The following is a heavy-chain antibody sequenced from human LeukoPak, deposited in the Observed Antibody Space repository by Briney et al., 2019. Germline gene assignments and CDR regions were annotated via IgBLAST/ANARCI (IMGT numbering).Heavy chain of an antibody. CDR1: GGSFSGYY. V-gene: IGHV4-34*01. CDR3: ARGLVVPYRVAFDI. D-gene: IGHD3-22*01. CDR2: INHSGST. Sequence: PSETLSLTCAVYGGSFSGYYWSWIRQPPGKGLEWIGEINHSGSTNYNPSLKSRVTISVDTSKSQFSLKPSSVTAADTAVYYCARGLVVPYRVAFDIWGQGTMVTVSS. J-gene: IGHJ3*02.